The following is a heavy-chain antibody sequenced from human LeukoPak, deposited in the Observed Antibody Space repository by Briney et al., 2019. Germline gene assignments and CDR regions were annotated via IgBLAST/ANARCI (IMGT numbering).Heavy chain of an antibody. CDR1: GYTFTSYG. CDR3: ARAAAYCSSTRCQAGLDP. J-gene: IGHJ5*02. V-gene: IGHV1-18*01. Sequence: ASVKVSCKASGYTFTSYGISWVRQAPGQGLEWMGWISAYNGNTNYAQKLQGRVTMTTDTSTSTTYMERRSLRSHDPAVYYCARAAAYCSSTRCQAGLDPWGQGTLVTVSS. D-gene: IGHD2-2*01. CDR2: ISAYNGNT.